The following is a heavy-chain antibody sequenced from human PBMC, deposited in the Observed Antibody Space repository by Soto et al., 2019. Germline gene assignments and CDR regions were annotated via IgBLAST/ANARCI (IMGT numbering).Heavy chain of an antibody. CDR2: INHSGST. D-gene: IGHD3-9*01. CDR1: XGSFSGYY. CDR3: ARGSTLRYFDWSYYYYYGMDV. Sequence: TLSLTCAVYXGSFSGYYWSWIRQPPGKGLEWIGEINHSGSTNYNPSLKSRVTISVDTSKNQFSLKLSSVTAADTAVYYCARGSTLRYFDWSYYYYYGMDVWGQGTTVTVS. J-gene: IGHJ6*02. V-gene: IGHV4-34*01.